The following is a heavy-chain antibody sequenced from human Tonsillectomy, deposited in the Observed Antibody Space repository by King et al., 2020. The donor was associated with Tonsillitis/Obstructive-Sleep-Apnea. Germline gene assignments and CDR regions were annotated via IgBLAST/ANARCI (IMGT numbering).Heavy chain of an antibody. Sequence: QLQESGPGLVKPSETLSLTCTVSGGSISSYYWSWIRQPPGKGLEWIGYINYSGSTNYNPSLKSRVTISVDTSKNQFSLKLSSVTAADTAVYYCARRPRDSSGYYFDYWGQGTLVTVSS. CDR3: ARRPRDSSGYYFDY. J-gene: IGHJ4*02. CDR1: GGSISSYY. D-gene: IGHD3-22*01. CDR2: INYSGST. V-gene: IGHV4-59*08.